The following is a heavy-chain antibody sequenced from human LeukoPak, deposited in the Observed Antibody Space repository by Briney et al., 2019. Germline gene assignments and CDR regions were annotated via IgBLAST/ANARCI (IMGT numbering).Heavy chain of an antibody. Sequence: SETLSLTCTVSGGSISSGDYYWSWIRQPPGKGLEWIVYIYYSGSTYYNPSLKSRVTISVDTSKNQFSLKLSSVTAADTAVYYCARHGAGSYSQTSFDYWGQGTLVTVSS. D-gene: IGHD3-10*01. J-gene: IGHJ4*02. V-gene: IGHV4-30-4*01. CDR3: ARHGAGSYSQTSFDY. CDR1: GGSISSGDYY. CDR2: IYYSGST.